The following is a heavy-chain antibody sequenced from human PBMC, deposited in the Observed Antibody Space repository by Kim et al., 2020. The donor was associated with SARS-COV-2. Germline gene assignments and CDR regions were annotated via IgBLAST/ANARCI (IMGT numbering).Heavy chain of an antibody. CDR3: ARLSSGVGWVDP. V-gene: IGHV4-39*02. Sequence: GSLSLTCTVSGGSINNSSYYWGWIRQPPGKGLEWIGSVYYSGTTHYTPSLRRRVTISVDTSNNHFSLRLSSVTAADTALYYCARLSSGVGWVDPWGQG. CDR1: GGSINNSSYY. D-gene: IGHD3-22*01. J-gene: IGHJ5*02. CDR2: VYYSGTT.